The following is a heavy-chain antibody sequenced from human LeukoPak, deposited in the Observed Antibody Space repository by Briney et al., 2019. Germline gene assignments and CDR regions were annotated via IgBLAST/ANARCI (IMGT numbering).Heavy chain of an antibody. J-gene: IGHJ5*02. V-gene: IGHV1-2*02. D-gene: IGHD3-22*01. Sequence: ASVKVSCKASGYTFTGYYMHWVRQAPGQGFEWMGWINPNSGGTNYAQKFQGRVTMTRDTSISTAYMELSRLRSDDTAVYYCARDAYYYDSSGYYYDPSNWFDPWGQGTLVTVSS. CDR1: GYTFTGYY. CDR2: INPNSGGT. CDR3: ARDAYYYDSSGYYYDPSNWFDP.